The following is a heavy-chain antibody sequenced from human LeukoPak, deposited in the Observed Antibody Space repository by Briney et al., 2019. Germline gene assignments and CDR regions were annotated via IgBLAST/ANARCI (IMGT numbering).Heavy chain of an antibody. V-gene: IGHV5-51*01. CDR2: IYPDVSGT. Sequence: VEYLKISCKGSGYRFTSYWIARVRQMPGKSLEWMGTIYPDVSGTSYRPSSQGQATISADRSINNAYLQWSTLYAPDTATYYCARPSSGTYYGMDVWGQGTTVTVSS. CDR3: ARPSSGTYYGMDV. D-gene: IGHD1-26*01. CDR1: GYRFTSYW. J-gene: IGHJ6*02.